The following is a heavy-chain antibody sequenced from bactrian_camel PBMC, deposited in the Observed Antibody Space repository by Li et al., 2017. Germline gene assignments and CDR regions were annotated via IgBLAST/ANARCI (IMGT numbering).Heavy chain of an antibody. CDR1: GFTVSSYA. CDR3: AAKLGRMNAQQALKFGAVFGA. D-gene: IGHD3*01. J-gene: IGHJ6*01. CDR2: INSGGSTT. V-gene: IGHV3S40*01. Sequence: VQLVESGGGSVQAGGSLRLSCTASGFTVSSYAMSWVRQAPGKGLEWVSSINSGGSTTYYADSVKGRFIISRDNAKNTLYLQMNNVKPEDSGMYFCAAKLGRMNAQQALKFGAVFGAWGQGTQVTVS.